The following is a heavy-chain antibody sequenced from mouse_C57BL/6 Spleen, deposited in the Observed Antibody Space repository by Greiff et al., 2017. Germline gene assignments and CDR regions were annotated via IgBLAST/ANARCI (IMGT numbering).Heavy chain of an antibody. CDR1: GYTFTGYW. Sequence: QVQLQQSGAELMKPGASVKLSCKATGYTFTGYWIEWVKQRPGHGLEWIGEILPGSGSTNYNEKFKGKATFTADTSSNTAYMQLSSLTTEDSAIYYCARLGGPYDYDGYYFDYWGQGTTLTVSS. CDR3: ARLGGPYDYDGYYFDY. CDR2: ILPGSGST. D-gene: IGHD2-4*01. V-gene: IGHV1-9*01. J-gene: IGHJ2*01.